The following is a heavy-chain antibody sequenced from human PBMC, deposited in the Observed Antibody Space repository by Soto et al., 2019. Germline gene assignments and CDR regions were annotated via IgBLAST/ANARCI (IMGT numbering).Heavy chain of an antibody. CDR1: GDSIVSYY. Sequence: SETLSLTCTVSGDSIVSYYWSWIRQPPGKGLEWIGYIYYSGSTNYNPSLKSRVTISVDTSKNQFSLKLNSVTAADTAVYYCARGRANGSGTYIYWGQGTLVTVS. D-gene: IGHD3-10*01. CDR3: ARGRANGSGTYIY. CDR2: IYYSGST. V-gene: IGHV4-59*01. J-gene: IGHJ4*02.